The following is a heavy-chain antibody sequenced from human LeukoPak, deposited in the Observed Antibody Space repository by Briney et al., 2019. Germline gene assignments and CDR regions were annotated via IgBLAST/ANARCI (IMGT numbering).Heavy chain of an antibody. Sequence: GGSLTLSCAASGVLVRHNYMSWVRQALGGGREWGSIIYNSGNTYYADSVKGRFTISRDNSKNTLYLQMNSLRAEDTAVYYCARGLPITLIIEGNYGLDVWGQGTTVTVPS. CDR1: GVLVRHNY. V-gene: IGHV3-53*01. J-gene: IGHJ6*02. CDR3: ARGLPITLIIEGNYGLDV. CDR2: IYNSGNT. D-gene: IGHD3-22*01.